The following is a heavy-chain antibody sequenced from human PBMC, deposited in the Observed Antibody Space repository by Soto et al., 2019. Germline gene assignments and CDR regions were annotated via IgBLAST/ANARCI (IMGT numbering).Heavy chain of an antibody. CDR3: AREGGSYDSSGYLIRGAFDI. CDR1: GGPMITGDYC. V-gene: IGHV4-31*03. Sequence: PAETLSLTCTVSGGPMITGDYCFNWIRQHPWKGLEWIGSIHYRGTSYYNPSLQSRLSISVDTSKSHFSLKLTSVTAADTAVYYCAREGGSYDSSGYLIRGAFDIWGQGTLVTVSS. CDR2: IHYRGTS. D-gene: IGHD3-22*01. J-gene: IGHJ3*02.